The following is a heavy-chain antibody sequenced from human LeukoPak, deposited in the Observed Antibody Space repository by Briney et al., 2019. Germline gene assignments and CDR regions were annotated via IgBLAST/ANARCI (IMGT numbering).Heavy chain of an antibody. V-gene: IGHV1-8*02. CDR3: ARGAGPTTSPNYYDSSGYYLWYFDY. J-gene: IGHJ4*02. Sequence: GASVKVSCKASGYTFTGYYMHWVRQAPGQGLEWMGWMNPNSGNTGYAQKFQGRVTMTRNTSISTAYMELSSLRSEDTAVYYCARGAGPTTSPNYYDSSGYYLWYFDYWGQGTLVTVSS. CDR2: MNPNSGNT. CDR1: GYTFTGYY. D-gene: IGHD3-22*01.